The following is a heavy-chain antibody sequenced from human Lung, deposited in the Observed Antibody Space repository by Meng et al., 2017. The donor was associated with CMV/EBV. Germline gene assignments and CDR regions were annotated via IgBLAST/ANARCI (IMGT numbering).Heavy chain of an antibody. V-gene: IGHV4-39*07. CDR2: IYYIGST. D-gene: IGHD2-8*01. J-gene: IGHJ4*02. CDR3: ASLWFVYEEPAYYFDY. CDR1: GGXISSSNYS. Sequence: SXTXSLXXTVPGGXISSSNYSGGWIRQPPGKGLEWIGIIYYIGSTYYNPSLESRVTISVDTSKNQISLWQTSVTAADTAVYFCASLWFVYEEPAYYFDYWXQGTXVTVAS.